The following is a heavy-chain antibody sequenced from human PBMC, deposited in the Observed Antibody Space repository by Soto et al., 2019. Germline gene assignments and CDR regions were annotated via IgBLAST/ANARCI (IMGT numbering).Heavy chain of an antibody. D-gene: IGHD6-19*01. V-gene: IGHV1-69*12. CDR3: ASKGAVAGLPPAYYYYGMDV. CDR2: IIPIFGTA. Sequence: QVQLVQSGAEVKKPGSSVKVSCKASGGTFSSYAISWVRQAPGQGLEWMGGIIPIFGTANYAQKFQGRVTITADESTRTAYMELSSLRSEDTAVYYCASKGAVAGLPPAYYYYGMDVWGQGTTVTVSS. J-gene: IGHJ6*02. CDR1: GGTFSSYA.